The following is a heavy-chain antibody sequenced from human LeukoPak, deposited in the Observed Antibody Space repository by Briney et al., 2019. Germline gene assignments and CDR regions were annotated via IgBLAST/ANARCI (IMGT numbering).Heavy chain of an antibody. CDR2: IYYSGST. CDR1: GGSISGFY. D-gene: IGHD3-9*01. V-gene: IGHV4-59*08. CDR3: ARHQMYYDILTGYHPNWFDP. Sequence: PSETLSLTCSVSGGSISGFYWSWIRQPPGKGLEWIGYIYYSGSTNYNPSLKSRVTISVDTSKNQFSLKLSSVTAADTAVYYCARHQMYYDILTGYHPNWFDPWGQGTLVTVSS. J-gene: IGHJ5*02.